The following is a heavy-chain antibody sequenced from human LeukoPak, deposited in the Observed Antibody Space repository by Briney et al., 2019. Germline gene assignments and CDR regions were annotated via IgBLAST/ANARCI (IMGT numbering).Heavy chain of an antibody. CDR3: ARDRGIRCDTSSYYYYYMDV. J-gene: IGHJ6*03. CDR2: IYTSGST. Sequence: PSETLSLTCTVSGGSISSYYWSWIPQPAGKGLEWIGRIYTSGSTNYNPSLKSRVTMSVDTSKNQFSLKLSSVTAADTAVYYCARDRGIRCDTSSYYYYYMDVWGKGTTVTVSS. D-gene: IGHD3-10*01. CDR1: GGSISSYY. V-gene: IGHV4-4*07.